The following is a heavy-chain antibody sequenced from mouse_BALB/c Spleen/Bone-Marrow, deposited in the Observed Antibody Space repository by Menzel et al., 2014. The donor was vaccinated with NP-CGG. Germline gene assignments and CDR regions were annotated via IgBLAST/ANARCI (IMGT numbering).Heavy chain of an antibody. CDR2: INPSNGRT. CDR1: GYTFTSYW. Sequence: QVQLQQSGAELVKPGASVKLSCKASGYTFTSYWMHWVKQRPGQGLEWIGEINPSNGRTNYNEKFKSKATVTVDKSSTTAYMQLSSLTSEDSAVYYCARYAGEFVYWGQGTLVTVSA. CDR3: ARYAGEFVY. D-gene: IGHD6-5*01. J-gene: IGHJ3*01. V-gene: IGHV1S81*02.